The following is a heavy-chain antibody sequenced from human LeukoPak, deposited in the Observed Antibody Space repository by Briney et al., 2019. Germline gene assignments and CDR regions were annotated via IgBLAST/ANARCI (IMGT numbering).Heavy chain of an antibody. J-gene: IGHJ5*02. CDR3: ARTNKGAQNCFDP. Sequence: SETLSLTCKVSGGSVSSDSYYWSWIRQPPGQGLGWIGYVHNSGSTKYNASLKSRLTISVDTSKNQFSLEVTSVTAADTAVYYCARTNKGAQNCFDPGGKGTLVTVSS. CDR1: GGSVSSDSYY. CDR2: VHNSGST. D-gene: IGHD1-26*01. V-gene: IGHV4-61*01.